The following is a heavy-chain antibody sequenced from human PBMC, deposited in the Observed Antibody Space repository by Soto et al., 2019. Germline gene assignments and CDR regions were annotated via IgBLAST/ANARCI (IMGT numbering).Heavy chain of an antibody. D-gene: IGHD6-19*01. Sequence: LSLTCTVSGDSISSGSYWGWIRQPPGEGPEWIASIYHGGTTFYNPSLKSRISISVDTSKNQFSLRLTSVTAADTATYYCARVHVMVVAGSTFDYWGRGTLVTVSS. J-gene: IGHJ4*03. CDR1: GDSISSGSY. V-gene: IGHV4-38-2*02. CDR2: IYHGGTT. CDR3: ARVHVMVVAGSTFDY.